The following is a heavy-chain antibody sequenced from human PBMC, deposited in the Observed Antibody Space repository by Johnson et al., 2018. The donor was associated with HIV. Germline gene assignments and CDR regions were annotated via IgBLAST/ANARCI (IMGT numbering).Heavy chain of an antibody. V-gene: IGHV3-9*01. CDR2: ISWNSGSI. CDR3: AKDRQDYGDLDAFDI. D-gene: IGHD4-17*01. Sequence: VQLVESGGGLVQPGGSLRLSCAASGFTISTKYFNWVRQAPGKGLEWVSGISWNSGSIGYADSVKGRFTISRDNAKNSLYLQMNSLRAEDTALYYCAKDRQDYGDLDAFDIWGQGTMVTVSS. CDR1: GFTISTKY. J-gene: IGHJ3*02.